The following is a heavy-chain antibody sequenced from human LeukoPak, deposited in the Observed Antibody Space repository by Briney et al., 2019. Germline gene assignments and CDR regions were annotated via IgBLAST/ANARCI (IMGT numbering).Heavy chain of an antibody. Sequence: QTGGSLRLSCAASGFTVSSNYMSWVRQAPGKGLEWVSVIYSGGSTYYVDSVKGRFTISRDNSKNTLYLQMNSLRAEDTAVYYCAGNSMVRGVPNWFDPWGQGTLVTVSS. CDR3: AGNSMVRGVPNWFDP. D-gene: IGHD3-10*01. J-gene: IGHJ5*02. CDR1: GFTVSSNY. CDR2: IYSGGST. V-gene: IGHV3-53*01.